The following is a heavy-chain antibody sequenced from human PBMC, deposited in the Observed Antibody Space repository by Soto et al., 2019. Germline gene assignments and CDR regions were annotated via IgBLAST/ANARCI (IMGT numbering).Heavy chain of an antibody. CDR2: IIPIFGTA. D-gene: IGHD1-20*01. CDR3: ARDPLTGTRVIYFDY. CDR1: GGTFSSYA. J-gene: IGHJ4*02. Sequence: GASVKVSCKGSGGTFSSYAISWVRQAPGQGLEWMGVIIPIFGTANYAEKFQGRVTITADESTSTAYMELSSLRSEDRAVYYCARDPLTGTRVIYFDYWGQGTLVTVSS. V-gene: IGHV1-69*13.